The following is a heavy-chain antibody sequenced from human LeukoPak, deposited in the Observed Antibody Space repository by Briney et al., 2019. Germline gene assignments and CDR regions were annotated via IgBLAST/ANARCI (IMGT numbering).Heavy chain of an antibody. D-gene: IGHD6-19*01. Sequence: GGSLRLSCAASGFTFSNSDMEWVRQAPGKGLEWVSSITPSSTYIYYAESMRGRFTVSRDNAKNSLYLQMNSLTAQDTAVYYCARNLNSPIAVAGSDYWGQGTLVTVSS. CDR1: GFTFSNSD. V-gene: IGHV3-21*01. J-gene: IGHJ4*02. CDR3: ARNLNSPIAVAGSDY. CDR2: ITPSSTYI.